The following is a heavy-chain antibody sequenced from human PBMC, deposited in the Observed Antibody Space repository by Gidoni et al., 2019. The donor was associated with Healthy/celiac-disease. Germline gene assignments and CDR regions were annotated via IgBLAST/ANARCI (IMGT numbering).Heavy chain of an antibody. CDR1: GFTFSNAW. Sequence: EVQLVESGGGLVKPGGSLRLSCAASGFTFSNAWMSWVRQAPGKGLEWVGRSKSKTDGGTTDYAAPVKGRFTISRDDSKNTLYLQMNSLKTEDTAVYYCTTANDVVVVAATLGAFDIWGQGTMVTVSS. CDR3: TTANDVVVVAATLGAFDI. CDR2: SKSKTDGGTT. D-gene: IGHD2-15*01. J-gene: IGHJ3*02. V-gene: IGHV3-15*01.